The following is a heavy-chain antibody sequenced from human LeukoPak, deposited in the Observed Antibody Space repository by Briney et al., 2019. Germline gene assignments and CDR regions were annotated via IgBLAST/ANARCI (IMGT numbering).Heavy chain of an antibody. CDR1: GFTVRSNY. Sequence: GGSLRLSCAASGFTVRSNYMSWVRQAPGKGLEWVSVIYSGGSTYYTDSVKGRFSISRDNSKNTLYLQMNSLRAEDTAVYYCAKDVAMVRGVMPESFDYWGQGTLVTVSS. CDR3: AKDVAMVRGVMPESFDY. V-gene: IGHV3-66*01. J-gene: IGHJ4*02. CDR2: IYSGGST. D-gene: IGHD3-10*01.